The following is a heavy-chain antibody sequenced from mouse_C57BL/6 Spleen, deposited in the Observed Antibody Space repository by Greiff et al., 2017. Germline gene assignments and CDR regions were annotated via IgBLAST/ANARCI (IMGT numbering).Heavy chain of an antibody. CDR2: IDPENGDT. J-gene: IGHJ1*03. V-gene: IGHV14-4*01. CDR3: TRSYDYDRYFDV. Sequence: EVQLQQSGAELVRPGASVKLSCTASGFNIKDDYMHWVKQRPEQGLEWIGWIDPENGDTEYASKFQGKATITADTSSNTAYLQLSSLTSEDTAVXYCTRSYDYDRYFDVWGTGTTVTVSS. D-gene: IGHD2-4*01. CDR1: GFNIKDDY.